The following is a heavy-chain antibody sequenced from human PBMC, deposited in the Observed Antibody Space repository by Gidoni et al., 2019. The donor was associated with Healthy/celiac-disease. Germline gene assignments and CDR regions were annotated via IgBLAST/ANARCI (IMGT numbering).Heavy chain of an antibody. CDR3: AKDMDLSWDYGDYRGVGY. J-gene: IGHJ4*02. CDR2: ISCSGGST. Sequence: EVQLLESGGGLVQPGGSLSLSCAAAGFTFSRSAMSWVCQDPGKGLEWVLAISCSGGSTYYAYSVKGRFTISRDNSKNTLYLQMNSLRAEDTAVYYCAKDMDLSWDYGDYRGVGYWGQGTLVTVSS. CDR1: GFTFSRSA. V-gene: IGHV3-23*01. D-gene: IGHD4-17*01.